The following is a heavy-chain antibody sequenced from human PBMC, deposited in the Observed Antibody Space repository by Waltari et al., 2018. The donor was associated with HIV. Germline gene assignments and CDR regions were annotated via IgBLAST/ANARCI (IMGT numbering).Heavy chain of an antibody. J-gene: IGHJ4*02. CDR2: SNERGRA. CDR1: GGSFSNYY. V-gene: IGHV4-34*02. Sequence: QVQLQQWGAGLLKPSETLSLTCAVYGGSFSNYYWCWISQSPGKGLEWIGGSNERGRADYSPARKSRVTFSVGTSKNQFSRKLTSVTAADTAMFYCARADSGNLHYYVDSWGQGTLVTVSS. CDR3: ARADSGNLHYYVDS. D-gene: IGHD6-13*01.